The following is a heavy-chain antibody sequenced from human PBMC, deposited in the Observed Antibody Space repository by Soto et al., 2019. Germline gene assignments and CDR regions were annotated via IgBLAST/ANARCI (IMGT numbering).Heavy chain of an antibody. Sequence: APVKVSCKASGYTFTSYGISWVRQAPGKGLEWMGWFDPEDGKTIYAQKFQGRVTMTEDTSTDTAYMELSSLRSEDTAVYYCATDHPIAVGLLWGQGTLVTVSS. D-gene: IGHD6-19*01. J-gene: IGHJ4*02. V-gene: IGHV1-24*01. CDR3: ATDHPIAVGLL. CDR1: GYTFTSYG. CDR2: FDPEDGKT.